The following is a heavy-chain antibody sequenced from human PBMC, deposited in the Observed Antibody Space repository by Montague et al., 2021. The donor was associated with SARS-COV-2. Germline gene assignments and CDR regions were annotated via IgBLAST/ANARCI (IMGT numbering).Heavy chain of an antibody. CDR3: ARDDLIVGNTKDYYYGMDV. V-gene: IGHV3-11*01. Sequence: SLRLSCAASGLTFSDYYMSWIRQAPGKGLEWVSHISSSGSTINYADSVKGRFTISRDNAKNSLYLQMNSLRAEDTALYYCARDDLIVGNTKDYYYGMDVRGQGTTVTVSS. CDR1: GLTFSDYY. D-gene: IGHD1-26*01. CDR2: ISSSGSTI. J-gene: IGHJ6*02.